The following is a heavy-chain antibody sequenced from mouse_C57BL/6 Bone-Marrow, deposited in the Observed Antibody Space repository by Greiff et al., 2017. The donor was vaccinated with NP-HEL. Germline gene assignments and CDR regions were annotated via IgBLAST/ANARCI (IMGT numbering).Heavy chain of an antibody. CDR3: ARGYVGNYEGGYYYAMDY. CDR1: GYTFTSYW. Sequence: QVQLQQPGAELVKPGASVKMSCKASGYTFTSYWITWVKQRPGQGLEWIGDIYPGSGSTNYNEKFKSKATLTVDTSSSTAYMQLSSLTSEDSAVYYCARGYVGNYEGGYYYAMDYWGQGTSVTVSS. V-gene: IGHV1-55*01. CDR2: IYPGSGST. J-gene: IGHJ4*01. D-gene: IGHD1-1*01.